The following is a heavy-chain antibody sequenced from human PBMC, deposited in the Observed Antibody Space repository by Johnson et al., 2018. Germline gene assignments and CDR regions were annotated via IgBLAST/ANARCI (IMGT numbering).Heavy chain of an antibody. J-gene: IGHJ3*02. Sequence: QVQLVESGPGLVKPSGTLSLPCDVSGGSISSTKWWSWVRQPPGKGLEGIGEIYHSGSTTYNPSLKSRVTISVDKSKNQFSLKLTSVTAADTAVYYCASRGSSSVYYGHAFDIWGQGKMVAVSS. CDR1: GGSISSTKW. CDR3: ASRGSSSVYYGHAFDI. D-gene: IGHD3-22*01. CDR2: IYHSGST. V-gene: IGHV4-4*02.